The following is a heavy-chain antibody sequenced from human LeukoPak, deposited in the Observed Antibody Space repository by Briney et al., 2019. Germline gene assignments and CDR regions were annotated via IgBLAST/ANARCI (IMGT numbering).Heavy chain of an antibody. V-gene: IGHV3-21*01. CDR1: GFTFSRTT. CDR3: ARDIRGYGDFDC. J-gene: IGHJ4*02. CDR2: ISSTSTYL. Sequence: GGSLTLSCGAPGFTFSRTTMNWVRQAPGKGLEWVSSISSTSTYLYYGDSVKGRFTISRDNAKKSLYLHMNSLRDEDTAVYYCARDIRGYGDFDCWGQGTLVTVSS. D-gene: IGHD4-17*01.